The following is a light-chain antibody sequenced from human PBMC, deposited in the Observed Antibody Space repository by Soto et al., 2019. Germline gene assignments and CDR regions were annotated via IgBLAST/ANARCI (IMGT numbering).Light chain of an antibody. Sequence: DIQLTQSPSVPPAPVGDSVNITCRASQGISSYLAWYQQKPGQDPQLLSSAASTLQSGVPSRFSGSGSGTEFTLAISSLQPEDFATYYCQQLNSYPRTFGGGTKVEIK. V-gene: IGKV1-9*01. CDR2: AAS. J-gene: IGKJ4*01. CDR3: QQLNSYPRT. CDR1: QGISSY.